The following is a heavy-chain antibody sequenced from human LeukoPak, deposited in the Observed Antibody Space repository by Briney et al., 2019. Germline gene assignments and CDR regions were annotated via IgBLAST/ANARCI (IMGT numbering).Heavy chain of an antibody. CDR3: AKDRGRYGGGYDAGFDY. CDR1: GFTFSSYG. CDR2: IRYDGSNK. D-gene: IGHD5-12*01. Sequence: TGGSLRLSCAASGFTFSSYGMHWARQAPGKGLEWVAFIRYDGSNKYYADSVEGRFTISRDNSKNTLYLQMNSLRTEDTAMYYCAKDRGRYGGGYDAGFDYWGQGTLVTVSS. V-gene: IGHV3-30*02. J-gene: IGHJ4*02.